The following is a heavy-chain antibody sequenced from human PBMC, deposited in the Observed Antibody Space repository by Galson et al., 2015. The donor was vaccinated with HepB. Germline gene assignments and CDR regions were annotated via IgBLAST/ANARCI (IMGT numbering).Heavy chain of an antibody. V-gene: IGHV1-69*10. J-gene: IGHJ4*02. CDR1: GGTFSSYA. D-gene: IGHD6-6*01. CDR3: ARAREEYTSSSGLSL. CDR2: IIPMYDIG. Sequence: SVKVSCKASGGTFSSYAIFWVRQAPGQGLEWMGGIIPMYDIGNYAQKFQDRVTITADKSTSTAYMELSSLRSDDTAMYYCARAREEYTSSSGLSLWGQGTRVTVSP.